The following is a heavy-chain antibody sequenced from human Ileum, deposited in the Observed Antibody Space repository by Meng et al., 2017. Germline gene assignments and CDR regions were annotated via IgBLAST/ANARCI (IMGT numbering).Heavy chain of an antibody. Sequence: SLRLSCIGYGFTLADQTLSWFRLDPGKGLEWVGFIRSKTSGGTTQYAAPVKDRFTIPRDDSKSIAYLQMNSLRTEDTAMYYCARRARADYWGQGTLVTVSS. CDR2: IRSKTSGGTT. CDR3: ARRARADY. V-gene: IGHV3-49*03. J-gene: IGHJ4*02. CDR1: GFTLADQT.